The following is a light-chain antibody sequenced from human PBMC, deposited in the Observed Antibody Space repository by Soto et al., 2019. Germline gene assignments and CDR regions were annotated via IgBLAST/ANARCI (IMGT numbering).Light chain of an antibody. J-gene: IGKJ1*01. V-gene: IGKV3-20*01. CDR3: QQYGSSPVT. CDR2: GAS. Sequence: EIVLTQSPGTLSLSPGDSATLSCRASQSVSGSSLAWFQQRSGQAPRLLIYGASTRATGIPDRFSGSGSGTDFTLTISRLEPEDFAVYYCQQYGSSPVTFGQGTKVEIK. CDR1: QSVSGSS.